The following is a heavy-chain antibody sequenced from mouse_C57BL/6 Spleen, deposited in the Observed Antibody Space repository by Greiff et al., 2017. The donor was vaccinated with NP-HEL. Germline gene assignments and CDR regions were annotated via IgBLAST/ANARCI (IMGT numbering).Heavy chain of an antibody. CDR2: IHPNSGST. J-gene: IGHJ3*01. Sequence: VQLQQSGAELVKPGASVKLSCKASGYTFTSYWMHWVKQRPGQGLEWIGMIHPNSGSTNYNEKFKSKATLTVDKSSSTAYMQLSSLTSEDSAVYYCARSVEAGFAYWGQGTLVTVSA. CDR1: GYTFTSYW. V-gene: IGHV1-64*01. CDR3: ARSVEAGFAY. D-gene: IGHD1-1*02.